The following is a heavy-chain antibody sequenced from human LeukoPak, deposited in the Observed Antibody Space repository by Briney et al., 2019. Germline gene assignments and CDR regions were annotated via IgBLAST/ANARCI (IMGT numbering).Heavy chain of an antibody. CDR1: GFTVSNNY. CDR3: AKTYSSGWGFDY. D-gene: IGHD6-19*01. Sequence: GGSLRLSCAASGFTVSNNYMNWVRQAPGKGLEWVSVIYSGGSTYYADSVKGRFTISRDNSKNTLYLQMNSLRAEDTAVYYCAKTYSSGWGFDYWGQGTLVTVSS. J-gene: IGHJ4*02. CDR2: IYSGGST. V-gene: IGHV3-53*01.